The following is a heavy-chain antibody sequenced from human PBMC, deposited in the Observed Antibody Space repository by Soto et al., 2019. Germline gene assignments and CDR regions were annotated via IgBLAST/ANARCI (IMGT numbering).Heavy chain of an antibody. CDR1: GFTFSNNG. D-gene: IGHD2-15*01. J-gene: IGHJ4*02. CDR3: AITRVVDSALDY. V-gene: IGHV3-30*03. Sequence: GGTLRLSCAGSGFTFSNNGMHWVRQAPGKGQEWVAFISYDASDIFYSDSSKDRFTISRDNPKSTLFLHMNSPGAEDATVYYFAITRVVDSALDYWGQGTPVTVSS. CDR2: ISYDASDI.